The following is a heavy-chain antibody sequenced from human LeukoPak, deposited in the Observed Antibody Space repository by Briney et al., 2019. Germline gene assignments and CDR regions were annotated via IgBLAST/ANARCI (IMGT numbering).Heavy chain of an antibody. D-gene: IGHD4-17*01. CDR1: GGSISSSSYY. Sequence: PSETLSLTCTVSGGSISSSSYYWGWIRQPPGKGLEWIGSIHYTGSTYYNPSLTSRVTISVDTSKNHFSVKVTSVTAADTAMYYCARGQTTVWSPFDNWGQGTLVTVSS. CDR3: ARGQTTVWSPFDN. J-gene: IGHJ4*02. V-gene: IGHV4-39*07. CDR2: IHYTGST.